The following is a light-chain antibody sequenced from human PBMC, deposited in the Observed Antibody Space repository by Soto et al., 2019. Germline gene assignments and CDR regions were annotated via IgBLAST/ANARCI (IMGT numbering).Light chain of an antibody. CDR1: SSNIGSNF. CDR2: RNN. CDR3: AAWDDSLSGSYG. J-gene: IGLJ1*01. Sequence: QSVLAQPPSASGTPGQRVTISCSGSSSNIGSNFVYWYQQLPGTAPKLLIHRNNQRPSGVPDRFSGSKSGTSASLAISGLRSEDEADYYCAAWDDSLSGSYGFGTGTKVTVL. V-gene: IGLV1-47*01.